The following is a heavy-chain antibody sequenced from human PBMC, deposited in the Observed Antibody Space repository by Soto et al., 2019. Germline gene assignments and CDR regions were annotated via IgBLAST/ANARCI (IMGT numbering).Heavy chain of an antibody. Sequence: QVQLVESGGGVVQPGRSLRLSCAASGFTFSSYAMHWVRQAPGKGLEWVAVIADDGRNKYYADSVKGQFTISRDNSKNTLYRQMTSLIIEDTGVYYWASELERVLDYWGQATLVTLSS. V-gene: IGHV3-30*04. D-gene: IGHD1-1*01. CDR2: IADDGRNK. CDR3: ASELERVLDY. CDR1: GFTFSSYA. J-gene: IGHJ4*02.